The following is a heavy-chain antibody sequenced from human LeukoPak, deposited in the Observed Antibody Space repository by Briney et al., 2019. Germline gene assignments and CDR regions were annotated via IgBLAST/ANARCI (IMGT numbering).Heavy chain of an antibody. Sequence: ASMKVSCQASGYTFTSHYINWVRQVPGQGREWVGIANPNSGSTDSAQKFRGRVILTRDTSTSTFYMELSSLRSEDTAVYYCARSEYYGSGSFDYWGQGTLVTVSS. V-gene: IGHV1-46*01. CDR1: GYTFTSHY. D-gene: IGHD3-10*01. J-gene: IGHJ4*02. CDR2: ANPNSGST. CDR3: ARSEYYGSGSFDY.